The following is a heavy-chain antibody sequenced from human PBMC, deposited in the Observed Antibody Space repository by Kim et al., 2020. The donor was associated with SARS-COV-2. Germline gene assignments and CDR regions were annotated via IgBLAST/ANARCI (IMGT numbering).Heavy chain of an antibody. CDR2: VNHSGFT. Sequence: SETLSLTCGVFGGSLSGNYWSWIRQTPGKGLEWIGEVNHSGFTNYNPALKRRVIVSVDPSKNQFSLKLTSVTATDTAVYYCARRNSAGYVYFDFWGQGTPVTVS. CDR3: ARRNSAGYVYFDF. D-gene: IGHD3-16*01. CDR1: GGSLSGNY. J-gene: IGHJ4*02. V-gene: IGHV4-34*01.